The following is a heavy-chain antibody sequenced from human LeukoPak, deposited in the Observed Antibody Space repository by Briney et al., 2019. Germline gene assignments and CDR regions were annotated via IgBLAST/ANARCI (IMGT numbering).Heavy chain of an antibody. CDR1: GGSISPYY. CDR2: IYYSGNT. V-gene: IGHV4-59*01. D-gene: IGHD2-8*01. J-gene: IGHJ4*02. Sequence: PSETLSLTCTVSGGSISPYYWSWIRQPPGKGLEWLGYIYYSGNTDHNPSLKSRVAISVDTSKNQFSLKLSSVTAADTAVYYCAGYTNVRIDFWGQGTLVTVSS. CDR3: AGYTNVRIDF.